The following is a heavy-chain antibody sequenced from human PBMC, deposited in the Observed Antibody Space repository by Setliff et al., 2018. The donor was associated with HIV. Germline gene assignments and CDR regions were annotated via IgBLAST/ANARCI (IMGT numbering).Heavy chain of an antibody. CDR1: GYSLTELS. V-gene: IGHV1-24*01. Sequence: ASVKVSCEVSGYSLTELSMHWVRQAPGKGLEWMGGFDPDDGETVYAQQFQGRVTMTEDTSTDTAYMELTSLRSEDTAMYYCAPVSSGWFDPWGQGTLVTVSS. J-gene: IGHJ5*02. D-gene: IGHD6-25*01. CDR2: FDPDDGET. CDR3: APVSSGWFDP.